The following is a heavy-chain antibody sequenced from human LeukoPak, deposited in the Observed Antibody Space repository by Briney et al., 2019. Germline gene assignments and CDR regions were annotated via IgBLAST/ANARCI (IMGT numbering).Heavy chain of an antibody. D-gene: IGHD6-13*01. V-gene: IGHV3-23*01. CDR2: ISGSGGST. Sequence: GGSLRLSCAASGFTFSRYAMSWVRQAPGKGLEWVSVISGSGGSTYYADSVKGRFTISRDNAKKALYLQMNSLRAEDTAVYYCARDSSSSWTGYYFDYWGQGTLVTVSS. J-gene: IGHJ4*02. CDR1: GFTFSRYA. CDR3: ARDSSSSWTGYYFDY.